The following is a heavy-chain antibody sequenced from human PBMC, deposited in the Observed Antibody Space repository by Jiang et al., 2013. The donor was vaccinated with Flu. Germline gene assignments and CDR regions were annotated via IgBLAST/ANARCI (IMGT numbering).Heavy chain of an antibody. CDR2: IYWDDDK. Sequence: KPTQTLTLTCTFSGFSLSTSGVGVGWIRQPPGKALEWLALIYWDDDKRYSPSLKSRLTITKDTSKNQVVLTMTNMDPVDTATYYCAQNLRWQVGGYFDYWGQGTLVTVSS. CDR1: GFSLSTSGVG. CDR3: AQNLRWQVGGYFDY. D-gene: IGHD4-23*01. J-gene: IGHJ4*02. V-gene: IGHV2-5*02.